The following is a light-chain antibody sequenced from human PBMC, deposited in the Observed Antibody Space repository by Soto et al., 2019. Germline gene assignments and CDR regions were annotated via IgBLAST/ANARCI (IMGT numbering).Light chain of an antibody. CDR3: QQYGSSPLT. J-gene: IGKJ4*01. CDR2: GAS. Sequence: EIVMTQYPPTLSVSPGERATLSCMASQSVSRSYLGWYQQKPGQAPRLLMYGASTRATGIPDRFSGSGSGTDFTLTISRLEPEDFAVYYCQQYGSSPLTFGGGTKVDIK. CDR1: QSVSRSY. V-gene: IGKV3-20*01.